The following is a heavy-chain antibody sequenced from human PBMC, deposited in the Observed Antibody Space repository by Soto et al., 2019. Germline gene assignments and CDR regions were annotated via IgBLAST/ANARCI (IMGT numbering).Heavy chain of an antibody. Sequence: GGSLRLSCAASGFTFSSYSMNWVRQAPGKGLEWVSSISSSSSYIYYADSVKGRFTISRDNAKNSLYLQMNSLRAEDTAVYYCARSGARAYYYDSSGPYDAFDIWGQGTMVTVSS. J-gene: IGHJ3*02. V-gene: IGHV3-21*01. D-gene: IGHD3-22*01. CDR3: ARSGARAYYYDSSGPYDAFDI. CDR2: ISSSSSYI. CDR1: GFTFSSYS.